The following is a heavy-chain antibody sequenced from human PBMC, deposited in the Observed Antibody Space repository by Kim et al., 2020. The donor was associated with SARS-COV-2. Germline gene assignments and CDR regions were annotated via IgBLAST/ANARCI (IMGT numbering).Heavy chain of an antibody. V-gene: IGHV3-11*05. CDR2: ISSTTSYT. Sequence: GGSLRLSCAASGFTFSDYYMSWIRQAPGKGLEWVSYISSTTSYTKYADSVKGRFTISRDNAKNSLYLQMNSLRAEDTAVNYCARVHSGSSSWHWFDTWGQGTLVTVSS. J-gene: IGHJ5*02. CDR3: ARVHSGSSSWHWFDT. D-gene: IGHD6-13*01. CDR1: GFTFSDYY.